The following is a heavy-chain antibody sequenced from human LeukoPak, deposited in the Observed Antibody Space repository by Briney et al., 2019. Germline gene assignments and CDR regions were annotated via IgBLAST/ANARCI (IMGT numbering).Heavy chain of an antibody. CDR2: IYTSGST. V-gene: IGHV4-61*02. D-gene: IGHD3-3*01. CDR3: ARDSRSLYDFWSGYYNSWFDP. J-gene: IGHJ5*02. Sequence: SETLSLTCTVSGGSISSGSYYWSWIRQPAGKGLEWIGRIYTSGSTNYNPSLKSRVTILVDTSKNQFSLKLSSVTAADTAVYYCARDSRSLYDFWSGYYNSWFDPWGQGTLVTVSS. CDR1: GGSISSGSYY.